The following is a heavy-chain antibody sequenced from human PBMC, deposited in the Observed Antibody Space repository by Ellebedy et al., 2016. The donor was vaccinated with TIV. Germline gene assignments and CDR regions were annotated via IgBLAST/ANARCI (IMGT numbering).Heavy chain of an antibody. CDR3: APIATYYGYGAGSYFDGFDI. Sequence: GESLKISCAASGFSFSSFWMSWVRQAPGKGLEWVSVISGSGASTYYAGSVKGRFTISRDNSKNMLYLQMNSLRAEDTALYYCAPIATYYGYGAGSYFDGFDIWGQGTMVTVSS. V-gene: IGHV3-23*01. D-gene: IGHD3-10*01. J-gene: IGHJ3*02. CDR2: ISGSGAST. CDR1: GFSFSSFW.